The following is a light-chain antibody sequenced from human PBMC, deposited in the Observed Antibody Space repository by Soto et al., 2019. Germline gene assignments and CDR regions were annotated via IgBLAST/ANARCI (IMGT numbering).Light chain of an antibody. V-gene: IGKV4-1*01. J-gene: IGKJ4*01. CDR1: QSVLYSSNNKNY. Sequence: DIVMTQSPDSLAVSLGERATINCKSSQSVLYSSNNKNYLAWYQQKPGRPPKLLIYWASTRESGVPDRFSGSGSGTDFTLTISSLQAEDVAVYYCQQYYSTPLTLAGGTKVDIK. CDR2: WAS. CDR3: QQYYSTPLT.